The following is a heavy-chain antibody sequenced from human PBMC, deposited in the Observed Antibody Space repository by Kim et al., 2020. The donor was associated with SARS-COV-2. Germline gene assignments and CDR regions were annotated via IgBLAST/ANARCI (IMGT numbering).Heavy chain of an antibody. CDR2: ISAYNGNT. CDR3: ARVGSGGAYSSSWIWLDP. D-gene: IGHD6-6*01. CDR1: GYTFTSYG. V-gene: IGHV1-18*01. Sequence: ASVKVSCKASGYTFTSYGISWVRQAPGQGLEWMGWISAYNGNTNYAQKLQGRVTMTADTCTSTAYMELRSLASDDTAVYYCARVGSGGAYSSSWIWLDPWGHGTLVTVSS. J-gene: IGHJ5*02.